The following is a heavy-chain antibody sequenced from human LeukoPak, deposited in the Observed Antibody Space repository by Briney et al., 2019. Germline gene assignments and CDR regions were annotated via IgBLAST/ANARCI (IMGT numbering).Heavy chain of an antibody. CDR2: ISGSGGST. CDR3: AKVPGRYFDWLSGVWFDP. V-gene: IGHV3-23*01. CDR1: GFTFSSYA. Sequence: PGGSLRLSCAASGFTFSSYAMSWVRQAPGKGLEGVSAISGSGGSTYYADSVKGRFTISRDNSKNTLYLQMNSLRAEDTAVYYCAKVPGRYFDWLSGVWFDPWGQGTLVTVSS. D-gene: IGHD3-9*01. J-gene: IGHJ5*02.